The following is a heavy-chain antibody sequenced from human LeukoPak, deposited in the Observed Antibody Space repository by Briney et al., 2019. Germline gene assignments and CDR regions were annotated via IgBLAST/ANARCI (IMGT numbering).Heavy chain of an antibody. D-gene: IGHD3-10*01. CDR2: INPNSGGT. CDR3: ARDPAKWFGEYAFDI. CDR1: GYTFTSYD. V-gene: IGHV1-2*02. J-gene: IGHJ3*02. Sequence: ASVKVSCTASGYTFTSYDINWVRQATGQGLEWMGWINPNSGGTNYAQKFQGRVTMTRATSISTAYMELSRLRSDDTAVYYCARDPAKWFGEYAFDIWGQGTMVTVSS.